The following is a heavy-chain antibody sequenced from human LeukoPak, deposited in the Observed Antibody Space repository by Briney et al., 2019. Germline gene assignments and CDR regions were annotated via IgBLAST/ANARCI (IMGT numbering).Heavy chain of an antibody. CDR2: IYSSGST. D-gene: IGHD6-13*01. Sequence: PSETLSLTCTVSGGSISSYYWSWIRQPPGRGLECIGNIYSSGSTYYNPSLKSRVTISVDTSKNHFSLKLSSVTAADTAVYYCARVVTAGSYYFDYWGQGTLVTVSS. J-gene: IGHJ4*02. CDR3: ARVVTAGSYYFDY. CDR1: GGSISSYY. V-gene: IGHV4-59*12.